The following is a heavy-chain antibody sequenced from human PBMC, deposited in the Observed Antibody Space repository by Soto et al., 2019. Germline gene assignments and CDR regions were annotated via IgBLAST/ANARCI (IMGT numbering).Heavy chain of an antibody. V-gene: IGHV4-34*01. J-gene: IGHJ3*02. Sequence: SWTLALTCAVYGGSVSVYYWSGIRQPPGKGLEWIGEINHSGSTNYNPSLKSRVTISVDTSKNQFSLKLSSVTAADTAVYYCARAGLVEVMVYAKRGNEPRSAFDIWRQGAMVTVSS. CDR1: GGSVSVYY. D-gene: IGHD2-8*01. CDR3: ARAGLVEVMVYAKRGNEPRSAFDI. CDR2: INHSGST.